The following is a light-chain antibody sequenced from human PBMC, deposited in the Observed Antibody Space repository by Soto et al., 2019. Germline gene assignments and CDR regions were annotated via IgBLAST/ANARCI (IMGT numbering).Light chain of an antibody. CDR2: GNS. CDR3: ATWDDNVSGPV. Sequence: QSVLTQPPSVSGAPGQRVTISCTGSSSNIGAGFDVHWYHQIAGTAPKLLIYGNSNRPSGVPDRFSGSKSGTSASLAINGLRSEDEADYYCATWDDNVSGPVFGTGTKLTVL. J-gene: IGLJ1*01. CDR1: SSNIGAGFD. V-gene: IGLV1-40*01.